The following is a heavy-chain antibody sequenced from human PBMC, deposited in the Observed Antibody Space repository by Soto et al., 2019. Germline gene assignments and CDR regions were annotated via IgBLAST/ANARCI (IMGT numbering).Heavy chain of an antibody. D-gene: IGHD2-8*01. Sequence: SETLSLTCAVYGGSFSGYYWSWIRQPPGKGLEWIGEINHSGSTNYNPSLKSRVTISVDTSKNQFSLKLSSVTAADTAVYYCARLGPGYCTNAVRYRVAPNCFDTWGQGTLVTVSS. J-gene: IGHJ5*02. CDR1: GGSFSGYY. CDR2: INHSGST. V-gene: IGHV4-34*01. CDR3: ARLGPGYCTNAVRYRVAPNCFDT.